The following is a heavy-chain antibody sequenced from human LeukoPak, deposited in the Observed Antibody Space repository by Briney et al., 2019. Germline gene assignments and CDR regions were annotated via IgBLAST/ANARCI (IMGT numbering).Heavy chain of an antibody. J-gene: IGHJ5*02. V-gene: IGHV3-9*01. CDR2: ISWNSGSI. Sequence: GGSLRLSCAASGFTFDDYAMHWVRQAPGKGLEWVSGISWNSGSIGYADSVKGRFTISRDNAKNSLYLQMNSLRAEDTAVYYCARGFVPFDPWGQGTLVTVSS. CDR1: GFTFDDYA. D-gene: IGHD2-8*01. CDR3: ARGFVPFDP.